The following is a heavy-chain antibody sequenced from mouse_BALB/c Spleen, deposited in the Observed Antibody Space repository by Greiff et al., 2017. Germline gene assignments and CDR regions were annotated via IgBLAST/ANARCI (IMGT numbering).Heavy chain of an antibody. CDR3: ARGDYGSSYGRHWFAY. V-gene: IGHV1-4*01. Sequence: QVQLQQSGAELARPGASVKMSCKASGYTFTSYTMHWVKQRPGQGLEWIGYINPSSGYTNYNQKFKDKATLTADKSSSTAYMQLSSLTSEDSAVYYCARGDYGSSYGRHWFAYWGQGTLVTVSA. D-gene: IGHD1-1*01. J-gene: IGHJ3*01. CDR2: INPSSGYT. CDR1: GYTFTSYT.